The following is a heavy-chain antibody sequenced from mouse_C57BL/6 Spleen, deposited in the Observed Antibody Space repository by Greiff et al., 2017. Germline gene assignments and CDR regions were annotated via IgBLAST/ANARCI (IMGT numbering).Heavy chain of an antibody. D-gene: IGHD2-3*01. V-gene: IGHV1-80*01. CDR1: GYAFSSYW. Sequence: QVQLQQSGAELVQPGASVKISCKASGYAFSSYWMNGVKQRPGKGLEWIGQIYPGEGDTNYNGKLKGKATMTADKSSSTAYMQLSSLTSEDSAVYFCARDGDSAWFAYWGQGTLVTVSA. CDR2: IYPGEGDT. J-gene: IGHJ3*01. CDR3: ARDGDSAWFAY.